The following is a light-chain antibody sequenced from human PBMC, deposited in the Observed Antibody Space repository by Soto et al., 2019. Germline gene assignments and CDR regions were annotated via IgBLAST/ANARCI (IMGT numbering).Light chain of an antibody. CDR3: HSNAGIFAL. CDR2: DVV. CDR1: SSDVGNYNY. J-gene: IGLJ2*01. Sequence: QSALTQPRSVSGSPGQSVTISCTGSSSDVGNYNYVSWYQQHPGKVPKLMIYDVVKRPSGVPDRFSGSKSGNTASLTISGLQAEDEAAYSCHSNAGIFALFGEGTQLTVL. V-gene: IGLV2-11*01.